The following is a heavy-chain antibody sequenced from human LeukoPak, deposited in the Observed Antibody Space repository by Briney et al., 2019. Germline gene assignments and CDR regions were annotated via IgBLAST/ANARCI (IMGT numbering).Heavy chain of an antibody. CDR1: GFTFSSYW. V-gene: IGHV3-7*01. Sequence: PWGSLRLSCVASGFTFSSYWMTWVRQAPGKGLEWVANIKQDGSEKYYVDSVKGRFTISRDNAKNSLYLQMNSLRAEDTAVYYCAELGITMIGGVWGKGTTVTISS. CDR3: AELGITMIGGV. D-gene: IGHD3-10*02. J-gene: IGHJ6*04. CDR2: IKQDGSEK.